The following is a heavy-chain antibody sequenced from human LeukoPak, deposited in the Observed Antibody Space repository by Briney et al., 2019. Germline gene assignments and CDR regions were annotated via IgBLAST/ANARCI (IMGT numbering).Heavy chain of an antibody. V-gene: IGHV4-38-2*02. CDR2: IYHSGST. Sequence: PSETLSLTCTVSGYSISSGYYWGWIRQPPGEGLEWIGSIYHSGSTYYNPSLKSRVTISVDTSKNQFSLKLNSVTAADTAVYYCARASISPNWFDPWGQGTLVTVSS. CDR1: GYSISSGYY. J-gene: IGHJ5*02. D-gene: IGHD6-6*01. CDR3: ARASISPNWFDP.